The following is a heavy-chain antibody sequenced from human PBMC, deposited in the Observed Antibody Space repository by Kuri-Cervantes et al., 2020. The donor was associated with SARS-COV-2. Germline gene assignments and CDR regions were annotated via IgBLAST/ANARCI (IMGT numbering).Heavy chain of an antibody. CDR1: GYSISSGYY. CDR2: IYHSGST. Sequence: GSLRLSCAVSGYSISSGYYWGWIRQPPGKGLEWIGSIYHSGSTYYNPSLKSRVTISVDTSKNQFSLKLSSVTAADTAVYYCARDREFIAARIFDYWGQGTLVTVSS. J-gene: IGHJ4*02. D-gene: IGHD6-6*01. CDR3: ARDREFIAARIFDY. V-gene: IGHV4-38-2*02.